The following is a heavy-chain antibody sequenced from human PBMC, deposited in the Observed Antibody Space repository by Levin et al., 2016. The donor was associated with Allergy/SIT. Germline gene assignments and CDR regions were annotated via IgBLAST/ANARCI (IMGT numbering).Heavy chain of an antibody. CDR1: GFTFSNYV. J-gene: IGHJ4*02. CDR3: AREEVGFDY. Sequence: GESLKISCAASGFTFSNYVMLWVRQAPGKGLEWVALISYDGTKKYYAESVTGRFTISRDDSKNTLYLQMQSLTPEDTAVYWCAREEVGFDYWGQGTQVTVS. CDR2: ISYDGTKK. V-gene: IGHV3-30-3*01.